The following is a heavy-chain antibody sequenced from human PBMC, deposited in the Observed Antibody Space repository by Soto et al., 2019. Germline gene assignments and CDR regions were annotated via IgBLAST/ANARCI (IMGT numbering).Heavy chain of an antibody. V-gene: IGHV4-39*01. CDR1: GGSISSSSYF. J-gene: IGHJ5*02. D-gene: IGHD2-21*02. CDR2: IYYSGST. CDR3: ARHPSDFWFDP. Sequence: SETLSLTCTVSGGSISSSSYFWGWIRQPPGKGLEWIGSIYYSGSTYYNPSLKSRVMVSVDTSKNQFSLKLSSVTAADTAVYYCARHPSDFWFDPWGQGTLVTV.